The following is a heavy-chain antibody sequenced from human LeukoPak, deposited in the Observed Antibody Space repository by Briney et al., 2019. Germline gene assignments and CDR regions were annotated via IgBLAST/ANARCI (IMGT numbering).Heavy chain of an antibody. CDR2: INTNTGNP. V-gene: IGHV7-4-1*02. Sequence: ASVKVSCKASGYTFTSYAMNWVRQAPRQALEWMGWINTNTGNPTYAQGFTGRFVFSLDTSVSTAYLQISSLKAEDTAVYYCARGTTMVRGVKYTFDPWGQGTLVTVSS. CDR1: GYTFTSYA. D-gene: IGHD3-10*01. CDR3: ARGTTMVRGVKYTFDP. J-gene: IGHJ5*02.